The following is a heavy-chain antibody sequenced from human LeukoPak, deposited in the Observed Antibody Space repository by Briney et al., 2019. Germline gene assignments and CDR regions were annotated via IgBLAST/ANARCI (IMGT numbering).Heavy chain of an antibody. CDR1: GYSFTSYW. J-gene: IGHJ6*02. D-gene: IGHD6-19*01. Sequence: GESLKISCKGSGYSFTSYWIGWVRQMPGKGLEWMGIIYPGDSDTRYSPSFQGQVTISAGKSISTAYLQWSSLKASDTAMYYCARLLAVVSNYYYYGMDVWGQGTTVTVSS. CDR3: ARLLAVVSNYYYYGMDV. V-gene: IGHV5-51*01. CDR2: IYPGDSDT.